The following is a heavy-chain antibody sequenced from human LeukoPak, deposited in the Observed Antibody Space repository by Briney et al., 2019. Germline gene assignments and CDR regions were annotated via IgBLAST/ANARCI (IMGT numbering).Heavy chain of an antibody. CDR1: GGSISSGTYY. CDR2: VFYGETP. V-gene: IGHV4-39*02. CDR3: ARLDSGDYFFDY. J-gene: IGHJ4*02. Sequence: PSETLSLTCTVSGGSISSGTYYCGWIRQPPGKGLEWIGTVFYGETPYYNPSLKSRVTISVDTSKNHYSLGLSSVTAADTAVYYCARLDSGDYFFDYWGQGSLVTVSS. D-gene: IGHD4-17*01.